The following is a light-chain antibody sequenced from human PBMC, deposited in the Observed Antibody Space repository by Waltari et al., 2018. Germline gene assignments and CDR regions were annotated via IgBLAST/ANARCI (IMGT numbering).Light chain of an antibody. CDR1: SSDIGRYNT. CDR2: EVK. V-gene: IGLV2-14*01. J-gene: IGLJ3*02. Sequence: QSALTQPASVSGSPGQSITISCTGTSSDIGRYNTVSWYQQYPGKAHQIIIYEVKNRPSGVSTRFSCSTSGNTASLTISALQADDEAYFYCSSYTGDNILLFGGGTKVTVL. CDR3: SSYTGDNILL.